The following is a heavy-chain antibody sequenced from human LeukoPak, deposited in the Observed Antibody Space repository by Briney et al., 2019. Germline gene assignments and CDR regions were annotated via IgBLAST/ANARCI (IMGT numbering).Heavy chain of an antibody. CDR3: AKDRPDSVLWFGELAFDY. D-gene: IGHD3-10*01. V-gene: IGHV3-74*01. J-gene: IGHJ4*02. Sequence: PGGSLRLSCAASGFTFSDYWMYWVRQAPGKGLVWVSRINSDGRSTNYADSVKGRFTISRDNAKSTLYLQMNSLRAEDTAVYYCAKDRPDSVLWFGELAFDYWGQGTLVTVSS. CDR2: INSDGRST. CDR1: GFTFSDYW.